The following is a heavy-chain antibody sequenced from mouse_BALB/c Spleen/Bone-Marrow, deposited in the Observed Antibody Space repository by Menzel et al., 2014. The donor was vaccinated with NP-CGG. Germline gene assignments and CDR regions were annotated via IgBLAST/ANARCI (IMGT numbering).Heavy chain of an antibody. CDR1: GFSLTSYG. CDR3: AREGSTMITTPFAY. V-gene: IGHV2-9*02. J-gene: IGHJ3*01. CDR2: TWAGGST. D-gene: IGHD2-4*01. Sequence: QVQLQQSGPGLVSPSQSLSITCTVSGFSLTSYGLHWVRQPPGKGLEWLGVTWAGGSTNYNSALMSRLSISKDNSKSQVLLKMNSLQTDDTAMYYCAREGSTMITTPFAYWGQGTLVTVSA.